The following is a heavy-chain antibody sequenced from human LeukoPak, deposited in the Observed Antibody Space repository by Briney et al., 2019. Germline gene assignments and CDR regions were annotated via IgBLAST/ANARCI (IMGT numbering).Heavy chain of an antibody. V-gene: IGHV3-23*01. CDR2: ISGSGGST. CDR3: AKEGKSSSWANDAFDI. Sequence: GGSLRLSCAASGFTFSSYGMHWVRQAPGKGLEWVSAISGSGGSTYYADSVKGRFTISRDNSKNTLYLQVNSLRAEDTAVYYCAKEGKSSSWANDAFDIWGQGTMVTVSS. CDR1: GFTFSSYG. J-gene: IGHJ3*02. D-gene: IGHD6-13*01.